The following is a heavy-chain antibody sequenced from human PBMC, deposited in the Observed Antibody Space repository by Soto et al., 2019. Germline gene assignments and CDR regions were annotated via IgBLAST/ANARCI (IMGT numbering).Heavy chain of an antibody. CDR2: IFPSDSDT. D-gene: IGHD3-22*01. J-gene: IGHJ5*02. CDR3: ARKDKSGYFNWFDP. Sequence: PVESLKISCITSGDRFTSYWIAWGGQMPGKGLEWMGIIFPSDSDTRYSPSFQGQVTISADRSTSTVFLQWASLKASDTAVYFCARKDKSGYFNWFDPWGQGTLVTVSS. V-gene: IGHV5-51*01. CDR1: GDRFTSYW.